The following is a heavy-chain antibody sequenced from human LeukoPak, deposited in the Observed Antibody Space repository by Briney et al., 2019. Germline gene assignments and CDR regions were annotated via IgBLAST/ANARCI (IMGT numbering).Heavy chain of an antibody. J-gene: IGHJ4*02. Sequence: ASVKVSCKASGYTFTGYYIHWVRQPPGQGLEWMGWINPNSGGTNYAQKFQGRGTMTRDTSISTAYMELSRLTSDDTAVYYCARDAIVRDYSNSDYWGQGTLVTVSS. V-gene: IGHV1-2*02. CDR3: ARDAIVRDYSNSDY. CDR2: INPNSGGT. CDR1: GYTFTGYY. D-gene: IGHD4-11*01.